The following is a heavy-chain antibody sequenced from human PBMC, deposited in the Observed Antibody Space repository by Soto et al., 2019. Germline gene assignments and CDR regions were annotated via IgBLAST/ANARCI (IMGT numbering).Heavy chain of an antibody. CDR3: ARAPYSGYATLDY. Sequence: QVQLVQSGAEVKKPGASVRVSCKASGYAFLSHDINWVRQASGQGPEWVGWINPNSGSTGYAQQFQGRVTLTRDTSASTAYMEGSSLTNDDTAVYYCARAPYSGYATLDYWGQGTMVTVSS. J-gene: IGHJ4*02. CDR2: INPNSGST. CDR1: GYAFLSHD. V-gene: IGHV1-8*01. D-gene: IGHD3-22*01.